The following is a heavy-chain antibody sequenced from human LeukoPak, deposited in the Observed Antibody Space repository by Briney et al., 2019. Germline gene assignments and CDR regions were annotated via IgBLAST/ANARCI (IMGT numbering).Heavy chain of an antibody. CDR3: ARRGWGRSYATHFDY. J-gene: IGHJ4*02. D-gene: IGHD1-26*01. V-gene: IGHV4-38-2*01. CDR2: IYHSGST. CDR1: AYSLSSGYY. Sequence: SETLSLTCAVPAYSLSSGYYWGWIRQPPGKALEWIGSIYHSGSTYYNPSLKSRVTLSVDTSKNHFSMKLSSVSDPGTALSYCARRGWGRSYATHFDYWGQGTLVTVSS.